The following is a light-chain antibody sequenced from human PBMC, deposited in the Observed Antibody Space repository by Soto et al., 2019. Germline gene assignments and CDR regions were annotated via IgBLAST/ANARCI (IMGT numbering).Light chain of an antibody. V-gene: IGKV2-24*01. CDR3: MQNTQFPLT. CDR2: KIS. CDR1: QSLVHADGNTY. Sequence: DIVMTQTPLSSPVTLGQPASISCRSSQSLVHADGNTYLTWLHQRPGQPPRVLIYKISDRFSGVPDIFSGSGAGTDFTLKINRVEAEDVGVYYCMQNTQFPLTFGQGTRLEIK. J-gene: IGKJ5*01.